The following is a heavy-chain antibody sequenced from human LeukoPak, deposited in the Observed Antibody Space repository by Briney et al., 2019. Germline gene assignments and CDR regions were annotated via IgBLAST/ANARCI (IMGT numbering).Heavy chain of an antibody. D-gene: IGHD4-17*01. CDR3: ARDRDYGDHPLCDY. Sequence: GGSLRLSCAASGFTFSSYWMHWVRQAPGKGLVWVSRVTSDGSSTSYADSVKGRFTISRDNAKNTLYPQMNSLRAEDTAVYYCARDRDYGDHPLCDYWGQGSLVTVSS. J-gene: IGHJ4*02. V-gene: IGHV3-74*01. CDR1: GFTFSSYW. CDR2: VTSDGSST.